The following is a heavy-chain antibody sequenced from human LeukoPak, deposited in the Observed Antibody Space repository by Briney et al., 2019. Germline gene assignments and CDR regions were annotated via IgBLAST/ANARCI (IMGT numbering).Heavy chain of an antibody. Sequence: GGSLRLSCAASGFTFSSYEMNWVRQAPGKGLEWVSYISSSGSTIYYADSVKGRFTISRDNAKNSLYLQMNSLRAEDTAVYYCAKDPALQGTGTTPFDYWGQGTLVTVSS. D-gene: IGHD1-1*01. CDR3: AKDPALQGTGTTPFDY. CDR2: ISSSGSTI. J-gene: IGHJ4*02. V-gene: IGHV3-48*03. CDR1: GFTFSSYE.